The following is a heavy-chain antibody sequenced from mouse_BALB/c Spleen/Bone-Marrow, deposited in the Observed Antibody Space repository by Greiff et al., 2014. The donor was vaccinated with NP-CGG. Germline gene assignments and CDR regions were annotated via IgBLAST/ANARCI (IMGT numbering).Heavy chain of an antibody. Sequence: EVQLVESGPELVKPGASVKISCKASGYSFTGYFMNWVIQSHGKSLEWIGRINPYNGDSFYNQKFKGKATLTVDKSSSTAHMELRSLASEDSAVYYCARVTTDWYFDVWGAGTPVTVSA. D-gene: IGHD1-1*01. CDR2: INPYNGDS. CDR3: ARVTTDWYFDV. CDR1: GYSFTGYF. V-gene: IGHV1-20*02. J-gene: IGHJ1*01.